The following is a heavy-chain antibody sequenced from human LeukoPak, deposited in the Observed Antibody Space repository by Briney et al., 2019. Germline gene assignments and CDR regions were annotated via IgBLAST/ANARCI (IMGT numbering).Heavy chain of an antibody. Sequence: SETLSLTCTVSGGSISSYYWSWVRQPPGKGLEWIAYIDYSASTNYNPSLKSRVTISVDTSKNQFSLKLSSVTAADTAVYYCARDSRRELLHAFDIWGQGTMVTVSS. J-gene: IGHJ3*02. V-gene: IGHV4-59*01. D-gene: IGHD1-26*01. CDR1: GGSISSYY. CDR3: ARDSRRELLHAFDI. CDR2: IDYSAST.